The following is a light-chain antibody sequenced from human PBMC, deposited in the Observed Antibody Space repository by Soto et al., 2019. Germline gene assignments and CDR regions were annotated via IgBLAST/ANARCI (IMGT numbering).Light chain of an antibody. J-gene: IGKJ4*01. CDR3: QQRSNWPPRLT. Sequence: EIVLTQSPATLSLSPGERATLSCRASQSVSSYLAWYQQKTGQAPRLLIYDASNRATGIPARFSGSGSGTDFTRTISGLEPEDFAVYYCQQRSNWPPRLTFGGGTKVEIK. CDR1: QSVSSY. V-gene: IGKV3-11*01. CDR2: DAS.